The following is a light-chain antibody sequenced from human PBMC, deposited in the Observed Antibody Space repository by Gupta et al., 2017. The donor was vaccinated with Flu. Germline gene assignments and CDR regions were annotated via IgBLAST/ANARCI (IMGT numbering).Light chain of an antibody. CDR3: QQSYSTPRT. Sequence: IQMPQSPSSLSASVGDRVTITCRASQSISSYLNWYQQKPGKAPKLLIYAASSLQSGVPSRFSGSGSGTDFTLTISSLKPEDVATYYCQQSYSTPRTFGQGTRLEMK. CDR2: AAS. V-gene: IGKV1-39*01. CDR1: QSISSY. J-gene: IGKJ5*01.